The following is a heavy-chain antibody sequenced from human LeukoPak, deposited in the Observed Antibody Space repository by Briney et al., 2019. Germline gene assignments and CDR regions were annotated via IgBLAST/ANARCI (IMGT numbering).Heavy chain of an antibody. Sequence: ETGGSLRLSCAASDFSFITYAMSWVRQAPGKGLEWVSTITGRGDATYYADSVKGRFTISRDNSKNTLYLQMNSLRAEDTAVYYCARAAYSSGWYLDYWGQGTLVTVSS. CDR3: ARAAYSSGWYLDY. CDR2: ITGRGDAT. V-gene: IGHV3-23*01. J-gene: IGHJ4*02. CDR1: DFSFITYA. D-gene: IGHD6-19*01.